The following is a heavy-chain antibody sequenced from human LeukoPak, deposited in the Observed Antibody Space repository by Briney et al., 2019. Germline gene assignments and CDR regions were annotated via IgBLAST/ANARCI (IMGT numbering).Heavy chain of an antibody. D-gene: IGHD3-22*01. CDR3: ARASYDSSGSDYYYYGMDV. CDR1: GDSVSSNSAA. V-gene: IGHV6-1*01. CDR2: TYYRSKWYN. J-gene: IGHJ6*02. Sequence: SQTLSLTCAISGDSVSSNSAAWNWIRQSPSRGLEWLGRTYYRSKWYNDYAVSVKSRITINPDTSKNQFSLQLNSVTPEDTAVYYCARASYDSSGSDYYYYGMDVWGQGTTVTVSS.